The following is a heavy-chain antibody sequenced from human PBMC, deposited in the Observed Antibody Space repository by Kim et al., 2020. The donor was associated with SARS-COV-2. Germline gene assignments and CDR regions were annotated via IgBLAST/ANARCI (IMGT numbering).Heavy chain of an antibody. V-gene: IGHV1-69*01. J-gene: IGHJ6*02. CDR3: ARDRYGSGRPYGMDV. D-gene: IGHD3-10*01. Sequence: QKFQGRVTITADESTSTAYMELSSLRSEDTAVYYCARDRYGSGRPYGMDVWGQGTTVTVSS.